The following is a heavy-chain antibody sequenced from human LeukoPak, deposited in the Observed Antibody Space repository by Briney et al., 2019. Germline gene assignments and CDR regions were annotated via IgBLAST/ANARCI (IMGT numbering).Heavy chain of an antibody. CDR2: MSPNSGDT. V-gene: IGHV1-8*01. Sequence: ASVKFSCKASGYTFSSYDVKCMRQATGQRPEWMGWMSPNSGDTGYAQKFQDRVTMTRNTSISTAYMELSSLRSDDTAVYYCARGPPNWGYDYWGPGTLVTVSS. D-gene: IGHD7-27*01. J-gene: IGHJ4*02. CDR1: GYTFSSYD. CDR3: ARGPPNWGYDY.